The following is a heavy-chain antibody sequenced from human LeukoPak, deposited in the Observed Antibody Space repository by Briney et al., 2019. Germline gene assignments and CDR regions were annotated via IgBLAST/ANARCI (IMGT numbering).Heavy chain of an antibody. V-gene: IGHV3-7*01. J-gene: IGHJ4*02. CDR1: GFMFNNYW. Sequence: PGGSLRLSCVVSGFMFNNYWMSWVRQAPGKGLEWVATIRQDGSDKYFLDSVRDRFTISRDNAENSLYLQMNSLRAEDTAVYYCARDKGLGGSSFDYWGQGTLVTVSS. CDR3: ARDKGLGGSSFDY. CDR2: IRQDGSDK. D-gene: IGHD4-23*01.